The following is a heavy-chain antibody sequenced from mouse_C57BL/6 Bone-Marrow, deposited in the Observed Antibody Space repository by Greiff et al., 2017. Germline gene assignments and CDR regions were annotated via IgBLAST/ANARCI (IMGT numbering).Heavy chain of an antibody. J-gene: IGHJ4*01. V-gene: IGHV5-6*01. D-gene: IGHD1-1*01. CDR2: ISSGGSYT. Sequence: EVMLVESGGDLVKPGGSLKLSCAASGFTFSSYGMSWVRRTPDKRLEWVATISSGGSYTYYPDSVKGRFPISRDNAKNTLYLQMSSLKSEDTAMYYCARQTVVHYYAMDYWGQGTSVTVSS. CDR1: GFTFSSYG. CDR3: ARQTVVHYYAMDY.